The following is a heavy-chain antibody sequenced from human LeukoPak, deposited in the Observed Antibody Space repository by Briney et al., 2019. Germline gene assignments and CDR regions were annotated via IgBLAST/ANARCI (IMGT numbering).Heavy chain of an antibody. CDR3: ARATIAAAVNWFDP. Sequence: SETLSLTCAVSGGSISSGGYSWSWIRQPPGKGLGWLGYIYHSGSTYYNPSLKSRVTISVDRSKNQFSLKLSSVTAADTAVYYCARATIAAAVNWFDPWGQGTLVTVSS. J-gene: IGHJ5*02. D-gene: IGHD6-13*01. V-gene: IGHV4-30-2*01. CDR2: IYHSGST. CDR1: GGSISSGGYS.